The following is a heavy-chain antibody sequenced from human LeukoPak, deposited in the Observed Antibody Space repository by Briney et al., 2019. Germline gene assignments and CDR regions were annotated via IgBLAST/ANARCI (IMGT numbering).Heavy chain of an antibody. CDR1: GGSISSYY. Sequence: SSETLSLTCTVSGGSISSYYWSWIRQPAGKGLEWIGLMYTSGSTNYNPSLKSRVTMSLDTSKNQFSLKLSSVTAADTAVYYCARDGEIRYFDWLLVAYYSDYWGQGTLVTVSS. D-gene: IGHD3-9*01. CDR3: ARDGEIRYFDWLLVAYYSDY. CDR2: MYTSGST. V-gene: IGHV4-4*07. J-gene: IGHJ4*02.